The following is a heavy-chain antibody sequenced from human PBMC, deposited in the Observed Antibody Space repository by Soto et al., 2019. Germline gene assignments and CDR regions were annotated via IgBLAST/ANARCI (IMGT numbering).Heavy chain of an antibody. V-gene: IGHV1-3*01. J-gene: IGHJ6*02. CDR2: INGGTGQT. D-gene: IGHD1-1*01. CDR1: GYTSSNHA. CDR3: ARGKGMEENYYYYGLDI. Sequence: ASVKVSCKASGYTSSNHAMHRVRQAPGKSLEWMGWINGGTGQTKHSHRFQDRVTITRDTSASTDYMELSSLRSEDTAVYYCARGKGMEENYYYYGLDIWGQGTTVTVSS.